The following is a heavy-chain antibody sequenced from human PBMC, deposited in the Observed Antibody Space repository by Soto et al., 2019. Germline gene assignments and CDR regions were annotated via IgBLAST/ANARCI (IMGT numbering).Heavy chain of an antibody. Sequence: GASVKVSCKASGYTFTSYGISWVRQAPGQGLEWMGWISAYNGNTNYAQKLQGRVTMTTDTSTSTAYMELRSLRSDDTAVYYCARQFTTTFFGVVNPDHFDYWGQGTLVTVSS. CDR3: ARQFTTTFFGVVNPDHFDY. CDR1: GYTFTSYG. CDR2: ISAYNGNT. V-gene: IGHV1-18*01. J-gene: IGHJ4*02. D-gene: IGHD3-3*01.